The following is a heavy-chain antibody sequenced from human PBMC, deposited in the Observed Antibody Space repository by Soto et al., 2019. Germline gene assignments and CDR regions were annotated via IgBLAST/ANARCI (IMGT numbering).Heavy chain of an antibody. Sequence: ASVKVSCKASGYTFTSYYMHWVRQAPGQGLEWMAMINPSGGRTKYAQIFQGRVTLTRDTSTGTVDMELSRLTSEDTAIYYCARGPSCGGDCYLFDYWGQGPQVTVSS. CDR1: GYTFTSYY. V-gene: IGHV1-46*01. D-gene: IGHD2-21*02. CDR2: INPSGGRT. CDR3: ARGPSCGGDCYLFDY. J-gene: IGHJ4*02.